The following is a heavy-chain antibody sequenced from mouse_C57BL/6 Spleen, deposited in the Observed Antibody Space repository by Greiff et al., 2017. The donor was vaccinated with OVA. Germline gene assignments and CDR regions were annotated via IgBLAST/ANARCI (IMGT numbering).Heavy chain of an antibody. CDR3: ASVLRGGYFDV. CDR2: ISYSGST. Sequence: EVKLMESGPGMVKPSQSLSLTCTVTGYSITSGYDWHWLRHFPGNKLEWMGNISYSGSTNYNPTLKSRISITHDTSKNHFFLKLNSVTTEDTATYYCASVLRGGYFDVWGTGTTVTVSS. D-gene: IGHD1-1*01. CDR1: GYSITSGYD. V-gene: IGHV3-1*01. J-gene: IGHJ1*03.